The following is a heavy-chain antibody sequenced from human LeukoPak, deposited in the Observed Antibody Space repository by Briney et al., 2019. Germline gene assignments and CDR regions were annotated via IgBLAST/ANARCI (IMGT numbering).Heavy chain of an antibody. CDR1: GFTFSSYA. CDR2: ISSTNNI. Sequence: GGSMRGSCVGSGFTFSSYAMNWVRQAPGKGLEWVSSISSTNNIYYADSVKGRFTISRDNAKNSLSLQMNSLRGEDTAVYYCGREDCNNVRCYGASDAWGQGTLVTVSS. V-gene: IGHV3-69-1*01. D-gene: IGHD2-2*01. CDR3: GREDCNNVRCYGASDA. J-gene: IGHJ5*02.